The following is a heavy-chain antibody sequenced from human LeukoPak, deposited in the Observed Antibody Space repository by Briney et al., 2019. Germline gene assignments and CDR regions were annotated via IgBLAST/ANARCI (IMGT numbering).Heavy chain of an antibody. D-gene: IGHD3-10*01. CDR3: ARQSRDGSKTRGYYFDY. CDR1: GYSFINYW. CDR2: IYPADSDT. V-gene: IGHV5-51*01. Sequence: GESLKISCQVSGYSFINYWIGWVRQMPGKGLESMGIIYPADSDTTYRPSFQGQVTISADKSISTVYLQWSSLKASDTAMYYCARQSRDGSKTRGYYFDYWGQGTLVTVSS. J-gene: IGHJ4*02.